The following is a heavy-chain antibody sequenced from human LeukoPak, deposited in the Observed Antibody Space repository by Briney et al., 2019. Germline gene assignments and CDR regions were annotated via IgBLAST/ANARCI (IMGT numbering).Heavy chain of an antibody. D-gene: IGHD3-10*01. Sequence: GGSLRLSCAASGFTFSSYSMNWVRQAPGKGLEWVSYISSSSSTIYYADSVKGRFTISRDNAKDSLYLQMNSLRAEDTAVYYCARDLGLLWFGESPWGLGYWGQGTLVTVSS. CDR3: ARDLGLLWFGESPWGLGY. CDR1: GFTFSSYS. CDR2: ISSSSSTI. V-gene: IGHV3-48*04. J-gene: IGHJ4*02.